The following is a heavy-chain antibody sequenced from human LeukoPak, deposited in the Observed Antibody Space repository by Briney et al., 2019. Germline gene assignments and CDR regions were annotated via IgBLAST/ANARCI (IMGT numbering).Heavy chain of an antibody. CDR3: ARPLSGYSSSLGY. V-gene: IGHV3-21*01. D-gene: IGHD6-6*01. J-gene: IGHJ4*02. CDR1: GFTFSSYS. CDR2: ISSSSSYI. Sequence: GGSLRLSCAASGFTFSSYSMNWVRQAPGKGLEWVSSISSSSSYIYYADSVKGRFTISRDNAKNTLYLQMNSLRAEDTAVYYCARPLSGYSSSLGYWGQGTLVTVSS.